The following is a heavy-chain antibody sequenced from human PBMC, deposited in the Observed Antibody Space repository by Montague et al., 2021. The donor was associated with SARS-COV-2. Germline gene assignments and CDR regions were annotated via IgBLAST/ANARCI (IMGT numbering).Heavy chain of an antibody. D-gene: IGHD2/OR15-2a*01. V-gene: IGHV3-43*02. CDR1: GFTFNDYG. CDR2: TSDNGGST. Sequence: SLRLSCAASGFTFNDYGVHWVRQAPEKGLEWVALTSDNGGSTYYADSVRGRFTISRDNYKNSLYLQMNSLRTDDTAFYYCAISHVLDYLRLDLWGQGTTVTVSS. CDR3: AISHVLDYLRLDL. J-gene: IGHJ6*01.